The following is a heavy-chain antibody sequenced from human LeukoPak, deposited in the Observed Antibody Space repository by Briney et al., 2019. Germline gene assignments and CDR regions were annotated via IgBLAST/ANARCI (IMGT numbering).Heavy chain of an antibody. V-gene: IGHV4-31*03. D-gene: IGHD3-22*01. CDR1: GGSISSGGYY. Sequence: PSETLSLTCTVSGGSISSGGYYWSWIRQHPGKGLEWIGYIYYSGSTYYNPSLKSRVTISVDTSKNQFSLKLSSVTAADTAVYYCASSGVYYYDSSGYPDAFDIWGQGTTVTVSS. CDR3: ASSGVYYYDSSGYPDAFDI. CDR2: IYYSGST. J-gene: IGHJ3*02.